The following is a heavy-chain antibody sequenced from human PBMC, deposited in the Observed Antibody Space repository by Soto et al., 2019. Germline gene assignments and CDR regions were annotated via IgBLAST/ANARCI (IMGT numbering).Heavy chain of an antibody. CDR1: GYSISSGYY. CDR2: TYYGASS. V-gene: IGHV4-38-2*01. J-gene: IGHJ4*02. Sequence: SETLSLTCAVSGYSISSGYYWGWIRQPPGKGLEWLGTTYYGASSYYNPSLRSRITILLDASTNQLSLKLSSVTAADTAVDFCVRVAGSASWYETDSWGQGILVTVSS. CDR3: VRVAGSASWYETDS. D-gene: IGHD6-13*01.